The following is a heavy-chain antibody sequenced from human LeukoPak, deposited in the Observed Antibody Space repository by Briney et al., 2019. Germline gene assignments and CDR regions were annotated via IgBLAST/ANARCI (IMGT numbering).Heavy chain of an antibody. CDR2: ISYDGHNK. J-gene: IGHJ6*02. Sequence: HPGRSLRLSCAASGFTFSSYAMHWVRQAPGKGLEWVAVISYDGHNKYYADSVKGRFTISRDNAKNSLYLQMNSLRAEDTAVYYCARAGGLYYGDYRYGMDVWGQGTTVTVSS. CDR3: ARAGGLYYGDYRYGMDV. CDR1: GFTFSSYA. V-gene: IGHV3-30-3*01. D-gene: IGHD4-17*01.